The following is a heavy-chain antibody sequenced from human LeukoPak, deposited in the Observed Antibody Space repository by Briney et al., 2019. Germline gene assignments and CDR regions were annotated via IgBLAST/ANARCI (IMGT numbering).Heavy chain of an antibody. CDR3: AREVLRFLEWLRTYNWFDP. D-gene: IGHD3-3*01. J-gene: IGHJ5*02. CDR2: INHSGST. Sequence: PGGSLRLSCAASGFTFSSYSMNWVRQAPGKGLEWIGEINHSGSTNYNPSLKSRVTISVDTSKNQFSLKLSSVTAAGTAVYYCAREVLRFLEWLRTYNWFDPWGQGTLVTVSS. CDR1: GFTFSSYS. V-gene: IGHV4-34*01.